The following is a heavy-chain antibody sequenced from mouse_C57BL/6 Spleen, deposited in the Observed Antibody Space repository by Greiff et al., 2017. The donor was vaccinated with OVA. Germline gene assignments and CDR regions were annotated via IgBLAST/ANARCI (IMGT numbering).Heavy chain of an antibody. V-gene: IGHV14-3*01. D-gene: IGHD1-1*01. Sequence: EVKLVESVAELVRPGASVKLSCTASGFNIKNTYMHWVKQRPEQGLEWIGRIDPANGNTKYAPKFQGKATITADTSSNTAYLQLSSLTSEDTAIYYCASGDSEYYGIDYWGQGTTLTVSS. J-gene: IGHJ2*01. CDR3: ASGDSEYYGIDY. CDR2: IDPANGNT. CDR1: GFNIKNTY.